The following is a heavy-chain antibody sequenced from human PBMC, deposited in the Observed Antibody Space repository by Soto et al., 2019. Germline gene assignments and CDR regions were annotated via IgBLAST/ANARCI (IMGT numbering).Heavy chain of an antibody. J-gene: IGHJ4*02. Sequence: QVQLVQSGAEVKKPGSSVKVSCKASGGTFSSYTISWVRQAPGQGLEWMGRIIPILGIANYAQKFQGRVTITADKSTSTAYMELSSLRSEDTAVYYCARDPVRENDYGDYALCYWGQGTLVTVSS. CDR1: GGTFSSYT. CDR2: IIPILGIA. V-gene: IGHV1-69*08. D-gene: IGHD4-17*01. CDR3: ARDPVRENDYGDYALCY.